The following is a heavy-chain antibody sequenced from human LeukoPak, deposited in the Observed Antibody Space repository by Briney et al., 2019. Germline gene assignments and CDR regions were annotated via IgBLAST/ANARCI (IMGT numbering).Heavy chain of an antibody. V-gene: IGHV4-59*01. D-gene: IGHD3-9*01. J-gene: IGHJ4*02. CDR2: IYYSGTI. Sequence: PSETLSLTCTVSGGSISSYYWSWIRQPPEKGLEWIGYIYYSGTINYNPSLKSRVTISVDTSKNQFSLKLSSVTAADTAVYYCARGANYDILTGYNYFDSWGQGTLVTVSS. CDR1: GGSISSYY. CDR3: ARGANYDILTGYNYFDS.